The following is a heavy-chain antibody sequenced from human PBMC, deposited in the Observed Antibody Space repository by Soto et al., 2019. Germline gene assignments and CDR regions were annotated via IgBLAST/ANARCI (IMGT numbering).Heavy chain of an antibody. CDR2: IIPIFGTA. Sequence: VASVKVSCKASGGTFSSYAISWVRQAPGQGLEWMGGIIPIFGTANYAQKFQGRVTITADESTSTAYMELSSLRSEDTAVYYCARVPKPGSCSSTSCQNNFDNWGQGTLFTVSS. V-gene: IGHV1-69*13. J-gene: IGHJ4*02. D-gene: IGHD2-2*01. CDR3: ARVPKPGSCSSTSCQNNFDN. CDR1: GGTFSSYA.